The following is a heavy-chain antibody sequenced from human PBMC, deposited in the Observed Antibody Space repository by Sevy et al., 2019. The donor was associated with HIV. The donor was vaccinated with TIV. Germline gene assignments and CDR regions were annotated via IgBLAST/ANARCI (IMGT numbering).Heavy chain of an antibody. Sequence: GGSLRLSCAASGFTFTNVWMSWVRQAPGKGLEWDAHIKSKTDGGTTDYAAPVRGRLTISRDNSKNKLYLQMNSLKTEDTAAYYCTTGGSLFQHWGQGTLVTVSS. V-gene: IGHV3-15*01. CDR2: IKSKTDGGTT. J-gene: IGHJ1*01. D-gene: IGHD3-16*01. CDR3: TTGGSLFQH. CDR1: GFTFTNVW.